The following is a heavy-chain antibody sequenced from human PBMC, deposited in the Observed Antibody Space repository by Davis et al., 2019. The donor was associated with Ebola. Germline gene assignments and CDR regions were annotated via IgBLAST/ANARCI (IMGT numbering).Heavy chain of an antibody. J-gene: IGHJ6*02. V-gene: IGHV3-7*03. CDR3: ARGLRVAAAGVLYYYYYYGMDV. CDR2: IKQDGSEK. D-gene: IGHD6-13*01. CDR1: GFTFSSYW. Sequence: GGSLRLSCAASGFTFSSYWMSWVRQAPGKGLEWVANIKQDGSEKYYVDSVKGRFTISRDNAKNSLYLQMNSLRAEDTAVYYCARGLRVAAAGVLYYYYYYGMDVWGQGTTVTVSS.